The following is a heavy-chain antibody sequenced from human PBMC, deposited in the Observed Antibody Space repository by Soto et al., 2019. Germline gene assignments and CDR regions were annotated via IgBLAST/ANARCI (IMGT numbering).Heavy chain of an antibody. Sequence: SETLSLTCAVYDGSCSGYSWTWIRQPPGTGLEWIGEINHSGSTNYNPSLKSRVTISVDTSKNQFSLKLTSVTAADTAVYYCARDKITGLFDYWGQGTLVTVSS. V-gene: IGHV4-34*01. J-gene: IGHJ4*02. CDR3: ARDKITGLFDY. CDR1: DGSCSGYS. D-gene: IGHD2-8*02. CDR2: INHSGST.